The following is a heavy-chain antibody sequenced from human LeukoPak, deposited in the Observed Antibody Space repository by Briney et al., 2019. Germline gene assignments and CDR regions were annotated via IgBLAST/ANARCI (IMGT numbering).Heavy chain of an antibody. J-gene: IGHJ3*02. CDR1: GGSISSYY. CDR3: ARDSSGEPFAFDI. Sequence: SETLSLTRIVSGGSISSYYWSWLRQPPGKGLEWIGYIYYSGSTNYNPSLKSRVTISVDTSKNQFSLKLSSVTAAVTAGDYCARDSSGEPFAFDIWGQGTMVTVS. D-gene: IGHD3-10*01. V-gene: IGHV4-59*01. CDR2: IYYSGST.